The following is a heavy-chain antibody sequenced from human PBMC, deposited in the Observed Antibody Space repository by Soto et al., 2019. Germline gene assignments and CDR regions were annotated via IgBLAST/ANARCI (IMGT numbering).Heavy chain of an antibody. CDR1: GFTFDDYA. D-gene: IGHD3-10*01. Sequence: PGGSLRLSCAASGFTFDDYAMHWVRQAPGKGLEWVSAISANGQGIYYADSVKGRFIISRDNSKNTVFLHMDSLTAEDTAVYYCAKDRDYPRDYFHYWGQGTLVTVSS. V-gene: IGHV3-23*01. CDR2: ISANGQGI. CDR3: AKDRDYPRDYFHY. J-gene: IGHJ4*02.